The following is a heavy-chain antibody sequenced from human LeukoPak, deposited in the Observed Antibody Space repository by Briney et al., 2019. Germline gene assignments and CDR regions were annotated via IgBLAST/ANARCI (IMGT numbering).Heavy chain of an antibody. D-gene: IGHD4-17*01. J-gene: IGHJ4*02. CDR3: ASSTAVTTHYFGF. Sequence: TGESLKISCKGSGYSFGSYWIGWVRQMPGKGLEWMGIIYPGDSDTRYSPSFQGQVTISADRSIKTAYLQWSSLKASDTAMYYCASSTAVTTHYFGFWGQGTLVTVSS. CDR2: IYPGDSDT. CDR1: GYSFGSYW. V-gene: IGHV5-51*01.